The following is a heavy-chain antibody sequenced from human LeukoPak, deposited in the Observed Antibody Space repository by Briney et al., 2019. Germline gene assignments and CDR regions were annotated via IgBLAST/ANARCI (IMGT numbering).Heavy chain of an antibody. J-gene: IGHJ4*02. CDR1: GFTFSTYG. CDR2: FGGSGASV. D-gene: IGHD3-10*01. Sequence: GGSLRLSCAASGFTFSTYGMSCVRQAPGKGLEWVSTFGGSGASVYYADSVKGRFTVSRDNSKNTLYLQMNSLRVEDTAVYYCAKSGPYYYDYWGQGTLVTVSS. V-gene: IGHV3-23*01. CDR3: AKSGPYYYDY.